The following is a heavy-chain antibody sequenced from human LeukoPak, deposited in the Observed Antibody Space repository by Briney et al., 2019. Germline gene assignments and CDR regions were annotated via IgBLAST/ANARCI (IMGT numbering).Heavy chain of an antibody. CDR1: GYTFTSYG. J-gene: IGHJ3*02. D-gene: IGHD5-24*01. V-gene: IGHV1-18*01. CDR2: ISTYNGNT. Sequence: ASVKVSCKASGYTFTSYGISWVRQAPGQGREWMGRISTYNGNTNYAQKLQGRVTMTTDTSTSTAYMELRSLRSDDTAVYYCARGKIEMGAFDIWGQGTMVTVSS. CDR3: ARGKIEMGAFDI.